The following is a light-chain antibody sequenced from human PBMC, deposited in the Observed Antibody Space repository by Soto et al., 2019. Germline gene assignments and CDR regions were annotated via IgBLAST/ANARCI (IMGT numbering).Light chain of an antibody. CDR1: QSVSSY. J-gene: IGKJ2*01. CDR2: DAF. V-gene: IGKV3-11*01. CDR3: QQRSNWYT. Sequence: EIVLTQSPATLSLSPGVRATLSCRTSQSVSSYLAWYQQKPGQAPRLLIYDAFNRATGIPARFSGSGSGTDFTLTISSLEPEDFAVYYCQQRSNWYTFGQGTKLEIK.